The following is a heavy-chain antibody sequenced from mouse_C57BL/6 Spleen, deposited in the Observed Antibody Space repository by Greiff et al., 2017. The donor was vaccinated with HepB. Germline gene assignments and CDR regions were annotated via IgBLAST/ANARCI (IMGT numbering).Heavy chain of an antibody. CDR1: GYTFTDYY. V-gene: IGHV1-26*01. CDR2: INPNNGGT. D-gene: IGHD3-1*01. Sequence: EVQLQQSGPELVKPGASVKISCKASGYTFTDYYMNWVKQSHGKSLEWIGDINPNNGGTSYNQKFKGKATLTVDKSSSTAYMELRSLTSEDSAVYYCARSGYASRWFAYWGQGTLVTVSA. J-gene: IGHJ3*01. CDR3: ARSGYASRWFAY.